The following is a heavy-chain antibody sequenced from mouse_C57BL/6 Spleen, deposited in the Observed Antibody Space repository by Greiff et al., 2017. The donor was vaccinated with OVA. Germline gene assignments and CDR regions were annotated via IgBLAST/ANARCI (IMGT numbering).Heavy chain of an antibody. V-gene: IGHV1-64*01. Sequence: QVQLQQPGAELVKPGASVKLSCKASGYTFTSYWMHWVKQRPGQGLEWIGMIHPNSGSTNYNEKFKSKATLTVDKSSSTAYMQRSSLTSEDSAVYYCARGGGSPFYAMDYWGQGTSVTVSS. CDR1: GYTFTSYW. CDR3: ARGGGSPFYAMDY. CDR2: IHPNSGST. J-gene: IGHJ4*01.